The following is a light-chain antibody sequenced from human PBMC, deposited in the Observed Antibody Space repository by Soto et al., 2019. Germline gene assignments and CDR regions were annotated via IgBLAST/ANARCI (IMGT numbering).Light chain of an antibody. CDR1: SSDVGAYNY. CDR3: CSYAGNYTWV. V-gene: IGLV2-11*01. Sequence: QSALTQPRSVSGSPGQSVTISCTGTSSDVGAYNYVSWYQHHPGKAPKLIIYDVTKRPSGVPDRFSGPKSGNTASLTISGLQADDEGDFYCCSYAGNYTWVFGGVPKLTVL. J-gene: IGLJ2*01. CDR2: DVT.